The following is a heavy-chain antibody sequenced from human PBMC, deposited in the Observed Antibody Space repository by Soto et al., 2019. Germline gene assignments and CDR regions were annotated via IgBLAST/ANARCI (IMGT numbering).Heavy chain of an antibody. CDR3: ATQSYSNSGAYYYYAMDV. V-gene: IGHV4-30-2*01. Sequence: PSVTLSLTGAVTGGSISSGGYSWSWIRQPPGKGLEWIGYIYQSGSTYYNPSLKSRVTISVDRSRNQFSLKLSSVTAADTAVYFCATQSYSNSGAYYYYAMDVWGQGTTVPVSS. CDR2: IYQSGST. CDR1: GGSISSGGYS. D-gene: IGHD4-4*01. J-gene: IGHJ6*02.